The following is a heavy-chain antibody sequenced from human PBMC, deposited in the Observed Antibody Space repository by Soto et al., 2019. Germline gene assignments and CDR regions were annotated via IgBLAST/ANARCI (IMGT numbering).Heavy chain of an antibody. V-gene: IGHV4-39*01. D-gene: IGHD2-15*01. Sequence: SETLSLTCTVSGGSISSSSYYWGWISQPPGKGLEWIGSIYYSGSTYYNPSLKSRVTISVDTSKNQFSLKLSSVTAADTAVYYCASGYGGVVVAATSWFDPWGQGTLVTVSS. CDR2: IYYSGST. J-gene: IGHJ5*02. CDR3: ASGYGGVVVAATSWFDP. CDR1: GGSISSSSYY.